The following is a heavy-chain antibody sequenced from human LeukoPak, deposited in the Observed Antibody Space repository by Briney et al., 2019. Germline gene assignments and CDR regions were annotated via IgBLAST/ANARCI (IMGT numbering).Heavy chain of an antibody. CDR3: TREYGFMTTVFHAFDI. D-gene: IGHD4-17*01. CDR1: GGSTTSSSYY. CDR2: VYYSGNT. J-gene: IGHJ3*02. V-gene: IGHV4-39*07. Sequence: SETLSLTCTVSGGSTTSSSYYWGWIRQPPGKGLEWIGSVYYSGNTYYNSSLKSRVTISVDTSKNQFSLKLSSVTAADTAIYYCTREYGFMTTVFHAFDIWGQGTMVTVSS.